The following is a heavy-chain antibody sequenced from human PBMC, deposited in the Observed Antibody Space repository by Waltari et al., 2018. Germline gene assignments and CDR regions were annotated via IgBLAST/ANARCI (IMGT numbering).Heavy chain of an antibody. CDR3: AAERGWGVVIVGWLDP. D-gene: IGHD2-21*01. CDR2: IRSSADGTTA. CDR1: GFPFSHAW. V-gene: IGHV3-15*01. Sequence: MQLVESGGGFVKPGGSLRLSCAASGFPFSHAWMTWVRQVPGKGLEWVGRIRSSADGTTADYAAPVKGRFTISRDDSKDTLYLEMNSLMSEDTAVYYCAAERGWGVVIVGWLDPWGQGTRVTVSS. J-gene: IGHJ5*02.